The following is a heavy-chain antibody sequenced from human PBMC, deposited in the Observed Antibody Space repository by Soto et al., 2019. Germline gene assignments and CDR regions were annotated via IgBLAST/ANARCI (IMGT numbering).Heavy chain of an antibody. CDR2: IYYSGST. J-gene: IGHJ4*02. CDR3: GRLSMYCSGGSCYPRFDY. D-gene: IGHD2-15*01. CDR1: GGSISSYY. Sequence: SETLSLICTVSGGSISSYYWSWIRQPPGKGLEWIGYIYYSGSTNYNPSLKSRVTISVDTSKNQFSLKLSSVTAADTAVYYCGRLSMYCSGGSCYPRFDYWGQGTLVTVSS. V-gene: IGHV4-59*08.